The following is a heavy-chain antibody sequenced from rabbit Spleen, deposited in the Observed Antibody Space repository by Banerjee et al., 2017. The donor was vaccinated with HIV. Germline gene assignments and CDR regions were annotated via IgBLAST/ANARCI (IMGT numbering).Heavy chain of an antibody. V-gene: IGHV1S7*01. CDR3: ARGGGL. Sequence: QLEESAGGLVQPGGSLKLSCKASGFTLSSYYMNWVRQAPGKGLEWIGYIDPVFGITYYASWVNGRFSISRENTQNTVSLQLNSLTAADTATYFCARGGGLWGPGTLVTVS. J-gene: IGHJ6*01. CDR1: GFTLSSYY. CDR2: IDPVFGIT.